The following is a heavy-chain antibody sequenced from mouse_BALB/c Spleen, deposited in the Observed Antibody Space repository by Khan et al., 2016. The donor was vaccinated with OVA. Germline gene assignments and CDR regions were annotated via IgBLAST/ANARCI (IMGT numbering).Heavy chain of an antibody. CDR1: GYTFTSYW. J-gene: IGHJ4*01. Sequence: LQQPGSELVRPGASVKLSCKASGYTFTSYWMHWVKQRHGQGLEWIGNIYPGSGSTNYDEKCKSKGTLTVDTSSSTAYLHLSSLTSEDSAVYYCTRWSYFTMDYWGQGTSVTVSS. CDR2: IYPGSGST. V-gene: IGHV1S22*01. CDR3: TRWSYFTMDY.